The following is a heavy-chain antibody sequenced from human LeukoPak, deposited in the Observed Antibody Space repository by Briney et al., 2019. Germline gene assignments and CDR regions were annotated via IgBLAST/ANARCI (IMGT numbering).Heavy chain of an antibody. D-gene: IGHD3-10*01. J-gene: IGHJ5*02. CDR2: IIPLFGTA. CDR1: GGTFSSYT. V-gene: IGHV1-69*13. Sequence: ASVKVSCKASGGTFSSYTIIWVRQAPGQGLEWMGGIIPLFGTANYAQKSQGRVTITADESASTAYMELSSLRSDDTAVYYCARDRSASYYGSGSYYEVDPWGQGTLVTVSS. CDR3: ARDRSASYYGSGSYYEVDP.